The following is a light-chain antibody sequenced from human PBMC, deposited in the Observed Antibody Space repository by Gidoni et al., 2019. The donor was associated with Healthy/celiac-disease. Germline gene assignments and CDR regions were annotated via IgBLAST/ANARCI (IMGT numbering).Light chain of an antibody. CDR1: QDISNY. CDR3: QQYDNLPGWYT. Sequence: DIQMTQSPSSLSATLGDRVTITCQASQDISNYLNWYQQKPGKAPKLLIYDASNLETGVPSRFSGSGSGTDFTFTISSLQPEDIATYYCQQYDNLPGWYTFXXXTKLEIK. CDR2: DAS. J-gene: IGKJ2*01. V-gene: IGKV1-33*01.